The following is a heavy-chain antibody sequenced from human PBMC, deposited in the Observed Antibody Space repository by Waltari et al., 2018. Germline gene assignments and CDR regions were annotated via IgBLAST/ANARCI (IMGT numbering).Heavy chain of an antibody. Sequence: EVQLVESGGGLVQRGGSLRLSCAASGFACSSYSMNGVRQDPGQGLEWVSNISSSSSSTIYYADSVNGRFTISRDNAQNSLYLQRNSLRAGDTAVYYCARADTIFGVGGYFDYWGQGTLVTVSS. CDR1: GFACSSYS. D-gene: IGHD3-3*01. CDR2: ISSSSSSTI. V-gene: IGHV3-48*04. CDR3: ARADTIFGVGGYFDY. J-gene: IGHJ4*02.